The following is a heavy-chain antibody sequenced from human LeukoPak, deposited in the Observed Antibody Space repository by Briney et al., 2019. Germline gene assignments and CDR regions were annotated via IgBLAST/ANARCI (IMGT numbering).Heavy chain of an antibody. D-gene: IGHD3-22*01. CDR1: GFPFGDYA. CDR2: IRRKAHGGTT. Sequence: PGRSLRLSCTASGFPFGDYAMSWVRQAPGKGLQWVSFIRRKAHGGTTEYGASVKGRFSSSRDDSKSITYLQMNSLKSEDTAVYFCTRVTYYYDNSGYFHFDYWDQGPLVTVSS. J-gene: IGHJ4*02. V-gene: IGHV3-49*04. CDR3: TRVTYYYDNSGYFHFDY.